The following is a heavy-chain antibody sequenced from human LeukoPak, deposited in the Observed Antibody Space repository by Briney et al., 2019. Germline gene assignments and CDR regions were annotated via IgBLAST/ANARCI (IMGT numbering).Heavy chain of an antibody. CDR1: GGSISSYY. Sequence: SVTLSLTCTVSGGSISSYYWSWIRQPPGKGLEWIGYIYYSGSTNYNPSLKSRVTISVDTSKNQFSLKLSSVTAADTAVYYCARGSAYYYYGMDVWGQGTTVTVSS. D-gene: IGHD2-15*01. CDR3: ARGSAYYYYGMDV. J-gene: IGHJ6*02. V-gene: IGHV4-59*01. CDR2: IYYSGST.